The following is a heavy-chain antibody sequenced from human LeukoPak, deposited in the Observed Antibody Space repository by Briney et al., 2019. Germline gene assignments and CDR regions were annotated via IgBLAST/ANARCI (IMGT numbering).Heavy chain of an antibody. V-gene: IGHV5-51*01. D-gene: IGHD1-26*01. CDR3: ARQGGSYLADAFDI. CDR2: IYPGDSDT. Sequence: LGESLTISCKGSGYRFTIYWIGWVPQIPGKGLEWMGIIYPGDSDTRYSPSFQGQVTISADKSISTAYLQWSSLKASDTAMYYCARQGGSYLADAFDIWGQGTMVTVSS. J-gene: IGHJ3*02. CDR1: GYRFTIYW.